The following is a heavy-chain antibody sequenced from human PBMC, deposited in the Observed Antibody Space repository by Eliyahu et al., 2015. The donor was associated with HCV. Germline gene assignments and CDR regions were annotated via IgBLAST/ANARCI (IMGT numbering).Heavy chain of an antibody. J-gene: IGHJ5*02. V-gene: IGHV3-72*01. CDR2: TRNKANSYTT. CDR3: ASLTMSVVVIP. D-gene: IGHD3-22*01. Sequence: EVQLVESGGGLVQPGGSLRLSCAASGFXFSDHYMDWVRQAPGKGLEWVGRTRNKANSYTTEYAASVKGRFTISRDDSKDSLYLQMNSLKTEDTAVYYCASLTMSVVVIPWGQGTLVTVSS. CDR1: GFXFSDHY.